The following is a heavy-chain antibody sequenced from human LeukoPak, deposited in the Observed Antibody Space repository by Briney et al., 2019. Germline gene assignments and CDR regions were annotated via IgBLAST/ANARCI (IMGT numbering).Heavy chain of an antibody. CDR1: GGSISSSSYY. CDR2: IYYSGST. Sequence: SETLSLTCTVSGGSISSSSYYWGWIRQPPGKGLEWIGSIYYSGSTYYNPSLKSRVTISVDTSKNQFSLKLSSVTAADTAVYYCARDRLEAMGSGWLFDYWGQGTLVTVSS. D-gene: IGHD6-19*01. J-gene: IGHJ4*02. CDR3: ARDRLEAMGSGWLFDY. V-gene: IGHV4-39*07.